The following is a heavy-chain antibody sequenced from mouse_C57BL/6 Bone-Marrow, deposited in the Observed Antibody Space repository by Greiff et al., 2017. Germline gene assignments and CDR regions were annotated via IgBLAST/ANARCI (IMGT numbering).Heavy chain of an antibody. Sequence: QVQLQQPGAELVMPGASVKLSCKASGYTFTSYWMHWVKQRPGQGLEWIGEIDPSDSYTNYNQKFKGKSTLTVDKSSSTAYMQLSSLTSEDSAVYYCARSALRWLRPYFDYWGQGTTLTVSS. V-gene: IGHV1-69*01. J-gene: IGHJ2*01. CDR1: GYTFTSYW. D-gene: IGHD2-2*01. CDR3: ARSALRWLRPYFDY. CDR2: IDPSDSYT.